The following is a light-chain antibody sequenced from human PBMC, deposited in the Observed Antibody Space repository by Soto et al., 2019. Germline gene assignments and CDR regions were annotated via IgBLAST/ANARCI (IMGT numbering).Light chain of an antibody. CDR2: GAS. J-gene: IGKJ4*01. Sequence: EIVMTQSPATLSVSPGERATLSCRASQSVSSSLAWYQQKPGQAPRLLIYGASTGATGIPARFSGSGSGTDFSLTISSLQSEDFAVYYCLQYHNWPLTFGGGTKV. CDR1: QSVSSS. V-gene: IGKV3-15*01. CDR3: LQYHNWPLT.